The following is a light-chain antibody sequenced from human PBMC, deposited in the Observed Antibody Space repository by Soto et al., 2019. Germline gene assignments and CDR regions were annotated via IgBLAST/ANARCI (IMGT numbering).Light chain of an antibody. CDR2: DAS. V-gene: IGKV1-13*02. Sequence: AIPLTQSPASLSASVGDRVTISCRASHDISSALAWYQHKPGRAPKFLIYDASSLQSGVPSRFSGSGSGTDFTLTISSLQPEDFATYYCQQFDSYPRTFGQGTKVEIK. CDR1: HDISSA. CDR3: QQFDSYPRT. J-gene: IGKJ1*01.